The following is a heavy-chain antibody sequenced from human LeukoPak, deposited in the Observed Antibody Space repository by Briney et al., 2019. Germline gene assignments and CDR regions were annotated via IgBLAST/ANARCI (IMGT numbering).Heavy chain of an antibody. D-gene: IGHD5-24*01. V-gene: IGHV1-2*02. CDR3: ARDGQRWLHLKWFDP. Sequence: ASVKVSSKASGYTFTGYYMHWVRQAPGQGLEWMGWINPNSGGTNYAQKFQGRVTMTRDTSISTAYMELSRLRSDDTAVYYCARDGQRWLHLKWFDPWGQGTLVTVSS. CDR2: INPNSGGT. CDR1: GYTFTGYY. J-gene: IGHJ5*02.